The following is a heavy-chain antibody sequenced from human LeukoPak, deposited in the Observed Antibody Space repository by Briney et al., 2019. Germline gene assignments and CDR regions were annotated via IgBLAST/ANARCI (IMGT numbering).Heavy chain of an antibody. CDR1: GYRFASYW. CDR3: ARRASSWWFDY. D-gene: IGHD6-13*01. CDR2: IYPGDSDT. Sequence: GESLKISFKGSGYRFASYWIGWVRPMPGKGLEWMGIIYPGDSDTRYSPSFQGQVTISADKSISTAYLQWSSLKAPDTAIYYCARRASSWWFDYWGQGTLATVSS. V-gene: IGHV5-51*01. J-gene: IGHJ4*02.